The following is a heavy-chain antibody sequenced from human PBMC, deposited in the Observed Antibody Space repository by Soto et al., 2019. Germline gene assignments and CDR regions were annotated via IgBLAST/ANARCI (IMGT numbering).Heavy chain of an antibody. J-gene: IGHJ4*01. CDR1: AFTFNSYA. D-gene: IGHD2-2*01. V-gene: IGHV3-23*01. CDR2: IGTDGNT. CDR3: VRKYPGTRPFDY. Sequence: GRSLRLSCAASAFTFNSYAMNWVRQAPGKGLAWVSAIGTDGNTYYANSVKGRFTISRDNSRTTLYLQMNSLRVEDTALYYCVRKYPGTRPFDYWGQGTLVTVSS.